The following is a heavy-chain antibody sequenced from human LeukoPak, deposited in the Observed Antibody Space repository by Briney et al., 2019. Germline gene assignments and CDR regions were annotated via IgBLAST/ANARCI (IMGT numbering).Heavy chain of an antibody. CDR3: ARVNYGYYYGMDV. J-gene: IGHJ6*02. D-gene: IGHD4-17*01. CDR1: GGSFSGYY. Sequence: PSETLSLTCAVYGGSFSGYYWSWIRQPPGKGLEWIGEINHSGSTNYNPSLKSRATISVDTSKNQFSLKLSSVTAADTAVYYCARVNYGYYYGMDVWGQGTTVTVSS. CDR2: INHSGST. V-gene: IGHV4-34*01.